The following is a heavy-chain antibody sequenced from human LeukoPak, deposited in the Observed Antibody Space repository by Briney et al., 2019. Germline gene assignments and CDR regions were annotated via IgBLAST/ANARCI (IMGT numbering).Heavy chain of an antibody. V-gene: IGHV1-69*02. CDR1: GGTFSSYT. CDR3: AVLGYCSGGSCNPTFDY. J-gene: IGHJ4*02. CDR2: IIPILGIA. D-gene: IGHD2-15*01. Sequence: KVSCKASGGTFSSYTISWVRQAPGQGLEWMGRIIPILGIANYAQKFHGRVTITADKSTSTAYMELSSLRSEDTAVYYCAVLGYCSGGSCNPTFDYWGQGTLVTVSS.